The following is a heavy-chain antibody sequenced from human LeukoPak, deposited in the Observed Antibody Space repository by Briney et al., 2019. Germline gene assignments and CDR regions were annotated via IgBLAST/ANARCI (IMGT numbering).Heavy chain of an antibody. CDR3: ARDVDTAMVMDDVYFDY. J-gene: IGHJ4*02. CDR1: GFTFSSYW. V-gene: IGHV3-74*01. Sequence: GGSLRLSCAASGFTFSSYWMQWVRQAPGKGLVWVSRSNCYGSRTSYADSVKGRFTISRDNAKNTLYLQMNSLRAEDTAVYYCARDVDTAMVMDDVYFDYWGQGTLVTLSS. D-gene: IGHD5-18*01. CDR2: SNCYGSRT.